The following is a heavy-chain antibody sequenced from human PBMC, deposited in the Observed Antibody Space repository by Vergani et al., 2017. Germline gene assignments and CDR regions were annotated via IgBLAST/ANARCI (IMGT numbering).Heavy chain of an antibody. CDR3: VREQQLAYYFDY. CDR1: GGSISSGSYY. V-gene: IGHV4-61*10. CDR2: IYYSGST. Sequence: QVQLQESGPGLVRPSQTLSLTCTVSGGSISSGSYYWSWFRQPAGKGLEWIGYIYYSGSTNYNPSLKSRVTISVDTSKNQFSLKLSSVTAADTAVYYCVREQQLAYYFDYWGQGTLVTVSS. J-gene: IGHJ4*02. D-gene: IGHD6-13*01.